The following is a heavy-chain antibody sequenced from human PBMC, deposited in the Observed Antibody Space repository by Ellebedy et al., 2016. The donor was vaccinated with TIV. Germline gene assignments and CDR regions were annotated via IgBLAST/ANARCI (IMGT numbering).Heavy chain of an antibody. CDR3: ARDLAHEYYDSSGGDY. V-gene: IGHV1-46*01. CDR1: GYTFTSYY. Sequence: ASVKVSXXASGYTFTSYYMHWVRQAPGQGLEWMGIINPSGGSTSYAQKFQGRVTMTRDTSTSTVYMELSSLRSEDTAVYYCARDLAHEYYDSSGGDYWGQGTLVTVSS. CDR2: INPSGGST. D-gene: IGHD3-22*01. J-gene: IGHJ4*02.